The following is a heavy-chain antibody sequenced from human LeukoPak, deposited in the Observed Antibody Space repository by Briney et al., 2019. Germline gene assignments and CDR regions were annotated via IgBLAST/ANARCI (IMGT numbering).Heavy chain of an antibody. J-gene: IGHJ4*02. V-gene: IGHV3-30*18. Sequence: GGSLRLSCAASGFTFSSYGMHWVRQAPGKGLEWVAVISYDGGNKYYADSVKGRFTISRDNSKNTLYLQKNSLRAEDTAVYYCAKDRDYYDSSGYPDYWGQGTLVTVSS. CDR3: AKDRDYYDSSGYPDY. CDR1: GFTFSSYG. CDR2: ISYDGGNK. D-gene: IGHD3-22*01.